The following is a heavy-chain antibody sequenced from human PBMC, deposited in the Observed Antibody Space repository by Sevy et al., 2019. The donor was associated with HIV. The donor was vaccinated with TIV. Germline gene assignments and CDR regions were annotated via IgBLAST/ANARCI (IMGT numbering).Heavy chain of an antibody. CDR2: ISASGSVV. CDR1: GFTFSEYF. D-gene: IGHD2-2*01. Sequence: GGSLRLSCAASGFTFSEYFMSWVRLAPGRGLEWLSHISASGSVVYYADSVKGRFTISRDNSKNMLSLQINSLRPEDTAVYYCARDGGNSVKWYPLYWGHGTLVTVSS. V-gene: IGHV3-11*04. CDR3: ARDGGNSVKWYPLY. J-gene: IGHJ4*01.